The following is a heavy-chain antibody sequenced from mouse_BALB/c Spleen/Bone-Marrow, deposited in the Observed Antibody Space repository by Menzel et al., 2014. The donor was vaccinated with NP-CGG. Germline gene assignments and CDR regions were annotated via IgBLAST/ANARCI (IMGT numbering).Heavy chain of an antibody. V-gene: IGHV1-4*01. CDR1: GYTFTDYT. D-gene: IGHD2-4*01. CDR3: ARPGGLRRAPYAMDY. J-gene: IGHJ4*01. CDR2: INPSSGYT. Sequence: VKLQESGAELARPGASVKMSCKASGYTFTDYTMHWVKQRPGQGLEWIGYINPSSGYTHYNQKFKDKATLTADKSSSTAYMQLSSLTSKDSAVYYCARPGGLRRAPYAMDYWGQGTSVTVSS.